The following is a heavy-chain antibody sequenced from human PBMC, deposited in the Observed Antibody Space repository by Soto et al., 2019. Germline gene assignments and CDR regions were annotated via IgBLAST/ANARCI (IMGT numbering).Heavy chain of an antibody. D-gene: IGHD3-10*01. J-gene: IGHJ5*02. V-gene: IGHV4-31*03. CDR2: IYYSGST. Sequence: PSETLSLTCTVSGGSISSGGYHWSWIRQHPGKGLEWIGYIYYSGSTYYNPSLKSRVTISVDTSKNQFSLKLSSVTAADTAVYYCARGGAMVRGVISWFDPWGQGTLVTVSS. CDR1: GGSISSGGYH. CDR3: ARGGAMVRGVISWFDP.